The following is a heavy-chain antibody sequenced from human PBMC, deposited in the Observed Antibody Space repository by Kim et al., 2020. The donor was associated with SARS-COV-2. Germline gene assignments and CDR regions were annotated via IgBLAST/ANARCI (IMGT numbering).Heavy chain of an antibody. D-gene: IGHD3-22*01. Sequence: VKGRFTISRDNSKNTLYLQMNSLRAEDTAVYYCAKDNSGSSGYSDDAFDIWGQGTMVTVSS. J-gene: IGHJ3*02. V-gene: IGHV3-23*01. CDR3: AKDNSGSSGYSDDAFDI.